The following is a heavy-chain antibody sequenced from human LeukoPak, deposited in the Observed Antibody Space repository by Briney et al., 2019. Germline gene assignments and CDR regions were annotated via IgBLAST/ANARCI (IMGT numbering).Heavy chain of an antibody. CDR2: ISSSSSYI. V-gene: IGHV3-21*01. CDR3: ARDGGYSYRDFDY. Sequence: GGSLRLSCAASGFTFSSYSINWVRQAPGKGLECVSSISSSSSYIYYADSVKGRFTISRDNAKNSVYLQMNSLRAEDTAVYYCARDGGYSYRDFDYWGQGTLVTVSS. J-gene: IGHJ4*02. D-gene: IGHD5-18*01. CDR1: GFTFSSYS.